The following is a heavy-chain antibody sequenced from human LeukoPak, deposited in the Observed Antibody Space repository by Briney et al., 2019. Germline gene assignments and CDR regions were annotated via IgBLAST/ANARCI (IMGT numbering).Heavy chain of an antibody. CDR3: ARGPRSYDYGDYYYFDY. D-gene: IGHD4-17*01. J-gene: IGHJ4*02. CDR2: IKQDGSEK. V-gene: IGHV3-7*03. CDR1: GFTFSSYW. Sequence: GGSLRLSCAASGFTFSSYWVSWVRQAPGKGLEWVANIKQDGSEKYYVDSVKGRFTISRDNAKNSLYLQMNSLRAEDTAVYYCARGPRSYDYGDYYYFDYWGQGTLVTVSS.